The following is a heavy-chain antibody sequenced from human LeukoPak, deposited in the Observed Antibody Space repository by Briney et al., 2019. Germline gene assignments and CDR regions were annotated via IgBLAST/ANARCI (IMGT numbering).Heavy chain of an antibody. CDR2: IYYSGST. Sequence: SETLSLTCTVSGGSISSGGYYWSWIRQHPGKGLEWLGYIYYSGSTYYSPSLKSRVTISVDTSKNQFSLKLSSVTAADTAVYYCARIRGYSYGYSDYWGQGTLVTVSS. D-gene: IGHD5-18*01. CDR3: ARIRGYSYGYSDY. J-gene: IGHJ4*02. V-gene: IGHV4-31*03. CDR1: GGSISSGGYY.